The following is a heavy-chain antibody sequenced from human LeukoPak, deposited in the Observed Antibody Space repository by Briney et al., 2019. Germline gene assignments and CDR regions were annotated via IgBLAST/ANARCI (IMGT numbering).Heavy chain of an antibody. Sequence: SETLSLTCTVSGYSISSGYYWGWIRQPPGKGLEWIGSIYHSGSTYYNPSLKSRVTISVDTSKNQFSLKLSSVTAADTAVYYCASRGRRAHSSGYKYWGQGTLVTVSS. CDR2: IYHSGST. J-gene: IGHJ4*02. D-gene: IGHD3-22*01. V-gene: IGHV4-38-2*02. CDR1: GYSISSGYY. CDR3: ASRGRRAHSSGYKY.